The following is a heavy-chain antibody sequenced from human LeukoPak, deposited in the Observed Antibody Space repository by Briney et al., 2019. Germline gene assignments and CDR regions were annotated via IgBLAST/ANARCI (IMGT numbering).Heavy chain of an antibody. V-gene: IGHV1-2*04. D-gene: IGHD4-17*01. CDR1: GYTFTGYY. J-gene: IGHJ4*02. Sequence: ASVKVSCKASGYTFTGYYMHWVRQAPGQGLEWMGWINPNSGGTNYAQKFQGWVTMTRDTSTSTAYMELSSLRSEDTAVYYCAADIYGDYLEWGQGTLVTVSS. CDR3: AADIYGDYLE. CDR2: INPNSGGT.